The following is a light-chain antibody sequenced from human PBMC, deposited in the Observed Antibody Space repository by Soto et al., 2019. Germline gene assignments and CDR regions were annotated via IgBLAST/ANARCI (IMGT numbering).Light chain of an antibody. V-gene: IGKV3-11*01. Sequence: EIVMTQSPATLSVSPGERGTLSCRASQSVSSDLAWYHQKPGQSPRLLIYDTSNRATGIPARFSGSGSGTDFTLTISSLEPEDFAVYYCQQRTNWRITFGQGTRLEIK. CDR3: QQRTNWRIT. CDR2: DTS. J-gene: IGKJ5*01. CDR1: QSVSSD.